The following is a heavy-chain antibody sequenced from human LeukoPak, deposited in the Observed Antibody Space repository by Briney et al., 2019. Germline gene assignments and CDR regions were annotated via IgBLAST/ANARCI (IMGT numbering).Heavy chain of an antibody. J-gene: IGHJ4*02. CDR1: GGSISSSSYY. CDR3: ARDIVVYGGNFYYFDY. D-gene: IGHD4-23*01. CDR2: IYYSRST. V-gene: IGHV4-39*02. Sequence: SETLSLTCTVSGGSISSSSYYWGWIRQPPGKGLEWIGSIYYSRSTYYNPSLKSRVTISVDMSKNQFSLKLSSVTAADTAVYYCARDIVVYGGNFYYFDYWGQGTLVTVSS.